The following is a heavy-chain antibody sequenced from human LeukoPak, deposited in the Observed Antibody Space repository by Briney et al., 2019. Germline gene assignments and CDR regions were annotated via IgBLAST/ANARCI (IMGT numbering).Heavy chain of an antibody. CDR2: IYYSGST. CDR1: GGPFTGHH. D-gene: IGHD4-23*01. V-gene: IGHV4-31*11. CDR3: ARVGGNANWFDP. J-gene: IGHJ5*02. Sequence: PSETLSLTCGVSGGPFTGHHWSWIRQPPGKGLEWIGYIYYSGSTYYNPSLKSRVTISVDTSKNQFSLKLSSVTAADTAVYYCARVGGNANWFDPWGQGTLVTVSS.